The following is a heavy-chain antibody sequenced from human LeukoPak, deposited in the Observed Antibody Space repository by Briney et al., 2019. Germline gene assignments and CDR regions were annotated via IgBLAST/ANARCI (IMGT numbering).Heavy chain of an antibody. D-gene: IGHD3-22*01. CDR3: ASPYYYDSSGYYGY. CDR2: IYYSGST. V-gene: IGHV4-39*01. Sequence: SETLSLTCTVSGGSISSSSYYWGWIRQPPGKGLEWIGSIYYSGSTYYNPSLKSRVTISVDTSKNQFSLKLSSVTAADTAAYYCASPYYYDSSGYYGYWGQGTLVTVSS. J-gene: IGHJ4*02. CDR1: GGSISSSSYY.